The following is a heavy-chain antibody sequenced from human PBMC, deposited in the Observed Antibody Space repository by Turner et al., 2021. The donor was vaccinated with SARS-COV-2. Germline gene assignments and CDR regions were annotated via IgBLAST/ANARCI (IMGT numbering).Heavy chain of an antibody. CDR3: ARTFTAMVRVDY. D-gene: IGHD5-18*01. Sequence: QVQLVQSGAEVKKPGASVKVSCKASGYTFTGYYMHWVRQAPGQGLEWMGWINPNSGGTNYAQKFQGRVTMTRNTSISTAYMELSSLRSEDTAVYYCARTFTAMVRVDYWGQGTLVTVSS. CDR2: INPNSGGT. V-gene: IGHV1-2*02. CDR1: GYTFTGYY. J-gene: IGHJ4*02.